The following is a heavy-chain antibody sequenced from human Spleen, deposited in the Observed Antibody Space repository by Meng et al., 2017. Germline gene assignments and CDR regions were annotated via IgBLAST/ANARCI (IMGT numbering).Heavy chain of an antibody. Sequence: GGSLRLSCAASGFTVSSNYMSWVRQAPGKGLEWVSVIYSGGSTYYADSVKGRFTISRDNSKNTLYLQMNSLRADDTAVYYCARGLETSSGWDLSRWIDPWGQGTLVTVSS. CDR3: ARGLETSSGWDLSRWIDP. D-gene: IGHD6-19*01. CDR2: IYSGGST. V-gene: IGHV3-53*05. CDR1: GFTVSSNY. J-gene: IGHJ5*02.